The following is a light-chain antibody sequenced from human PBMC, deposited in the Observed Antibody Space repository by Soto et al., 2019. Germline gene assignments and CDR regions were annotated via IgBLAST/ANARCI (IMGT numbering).Light chain of an antibody. J-gene: IGKJ5*01. V-gene: IGKV3-20*01. CDR2: GTS. CDR3: QQYCSSPPIT. Sequence: EIVLTQSPATLSLSPGERATLSCRASQSVNNAYLAWYQQKPSQAPSLLISGTSSRATGIPDRFSGSGSGTDFTLTISRLEPEDFATYYCQQYCSSPPITFGQGTRLEIK. CDR1: QSVNNAY.